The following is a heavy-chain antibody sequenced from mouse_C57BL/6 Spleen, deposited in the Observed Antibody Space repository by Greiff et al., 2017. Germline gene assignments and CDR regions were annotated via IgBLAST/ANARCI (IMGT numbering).Heavy chain of an antibody. CDR1: GFSLTSYA. J-gene: IGHJ1*03. Sequence: VHLVESGPGLVAPSQSLSITCTVSGFSLTSYAISWVRQPPGKGLEWLGVIWTGGGTNYNSALKSRLSISKDNSKSQVFLKMNSLQTDDTARYYCARNMGRGNYWYFDVWGTGTTVTVSS. CDR2: IWTGGGT. V-gene: IGHV2-9-1*01. CDR3: ARNMGRGNYWYFDV. D-gene: IGHD1-1*02.